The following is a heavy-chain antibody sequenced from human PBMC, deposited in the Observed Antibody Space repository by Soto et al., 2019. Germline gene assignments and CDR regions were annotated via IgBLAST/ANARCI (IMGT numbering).Heavy chain of an antibody. V-gene: IGHV3-30-3*01. D-gene: IGHD5-18*01. CDR3: ARRDTAMGMDFDY. CDR2: ISYDGSNK. Sequence: QVQLVESGGGVVQPGRSLRLSCAASGFTFSSYAMHRVRQAPGKGLEWVAVISYDGSNKYYADSVKGRFTISRDNSKNTLYLQMNSLRAEDTAVYYCARRDTAMGMDFDYWGQGTLVTVSS. J-gene: IGHJ4*02. CDR1: GFTFSSYA.